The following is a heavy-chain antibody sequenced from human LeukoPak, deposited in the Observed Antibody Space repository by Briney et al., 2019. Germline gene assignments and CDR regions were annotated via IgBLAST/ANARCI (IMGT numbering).Heavy chain of an antibody. D-gene: IGHD6-13*01. CDR3: TRSIAAAFDY. CDR1: GGSISSYY. Sequence: PSQTLSLTCTVSGGSISSYYWSWIRQPPGKGLEWIGYIYYSGSTNYNPSLKSRVTISVDTSKNQFSLKLSSVAAADTAVYYCTRSIAAAFDYWGQGTLVTVSS. J-gene: IGHJ4*02. V-gene: IGHV4-59*01. CDR2: IYYSGST.